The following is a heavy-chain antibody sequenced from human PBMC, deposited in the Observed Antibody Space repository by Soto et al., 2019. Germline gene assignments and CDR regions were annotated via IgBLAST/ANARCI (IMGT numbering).Heavy chain of an antibody. CDR2: IYYSGST. J-gene: IGHJ4*02. Sequence: SETLSLTCTVSGGSISSGGYYWSRIRQPPGKGLEWIGSIYYSGSTYYNPSLKSRVTISVDTSKNQFSLKLSSVTAADTAVYYCARRGSYYDSSGYYPFDYWGQGTLVTVSS. CDR3: ARRGSYYDSSGYYPFDY. D-gene: IGHD3-22*01. CDR1: GGSISSGGYY. V-gene: IGHV4-39*01.